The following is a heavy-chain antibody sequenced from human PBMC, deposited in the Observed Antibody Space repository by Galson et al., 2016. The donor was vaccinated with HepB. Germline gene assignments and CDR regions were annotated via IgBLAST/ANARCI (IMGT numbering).Heavy chain of an antibody. CDR1: GFNFRSYW. D-gene: IGHD6-19*01. J-gene: IGHJ4*02. V-gene: IGHV3-74*01. CDR3: ARDQTVAGPSCIDY. CDR2: LSRDDTDI. Sequence: SLRLSCAASGFNFRSYWMHWTRQVPGKGLVWVSRLSRDDTDIIYADSVKGRFTVSRDNAKNTLFLEMSSLRAEDTAVYYCARDQTVAGPSCIDYWGQGTLVTVSS.